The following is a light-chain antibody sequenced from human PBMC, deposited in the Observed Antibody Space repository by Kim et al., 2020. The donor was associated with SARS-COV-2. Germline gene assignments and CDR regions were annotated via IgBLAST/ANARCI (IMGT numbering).Light chain of an antibody. CDR1: KSNIGRNT. J-gene: IGLJ1*01. V-gene: IGLV1-44*01. Sequence: GKRVTIPCSGSKSNIGRNTVNWYHQFPGAAPKLLIYSGNERPSGVPDRFSGSKSGTSASLAITGLQSEDEADYYCAGWDDSLNGYVFGPGTKVVVL. CDR3: AGWDDSLNGYV. CDR2: SGN.